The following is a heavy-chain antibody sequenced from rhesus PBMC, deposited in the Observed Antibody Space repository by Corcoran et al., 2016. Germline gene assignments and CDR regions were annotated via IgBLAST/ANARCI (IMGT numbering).Heavy chain of an antibody. CDR2: INPSKVNT. CDR1: GYTFTSYY. J-gene: IGHJ4*01. V-gene: IGHV1S9*01. CDR3: TRGSGSWNFDY. Sequence: QVQLVQSGAEVKKPGASVKLSCKASGYTFTSYYINWVRQAPGQVLEWRGWINPSKVNTGSAQKFQGRVTMTRDTSTSTAYMELSSLRSEDTAVYYCTRGSGSWNFDYWGQGVLVTVSS. D-gene: IGHD6-25*01.